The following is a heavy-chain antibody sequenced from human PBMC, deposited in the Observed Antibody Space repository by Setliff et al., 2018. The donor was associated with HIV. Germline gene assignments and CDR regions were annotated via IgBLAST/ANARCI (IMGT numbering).Heavy chain of an antibody. J-gene: IGHJ2*01. CDR2: INQSGNT. CDR3: AREGGQGYSGSGSFYHRNFDL. V-gene: IGHV4-34*01. D-gene: IGHD3-10*01. Sequence: TETLSLTCAVYGGSLSGYYWSWVRQSPGRGLEWIGEINQSGNTNFNPSLKSRLIISVDTSKSQFSLKLTSVTAADTALYYCAREGGQGYSGSGSFYHRNFDLWGRGTLVTVSS. CDR1: GGSLSGYY.